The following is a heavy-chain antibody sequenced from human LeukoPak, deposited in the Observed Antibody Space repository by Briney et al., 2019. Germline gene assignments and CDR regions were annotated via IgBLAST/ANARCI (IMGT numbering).Heavy chain of an antibody. CDR3: AKDNYGGNSYYGMDV. Sequence: PGGSLRLSCAASGFTFSSYGMHWVRQAPGKGLEWVAVISYDGSNKYYADSVKGRFTISRDNSKNTLYLQMNSLRAEDTAVYYCAKDNYGGNSYYGMDVWGQGTTVTVSS. CDR2: ISYDGSNK. J-gene: IGHJ6*02. V-gene: IGHV3-30*18. D-gene: IGHD4-23*01. CDR1: GFTFSSYG.